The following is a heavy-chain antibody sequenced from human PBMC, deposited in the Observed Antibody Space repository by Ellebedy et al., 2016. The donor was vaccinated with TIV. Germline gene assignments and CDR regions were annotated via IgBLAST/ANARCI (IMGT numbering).Heavy chain of an antibody. CDR3: ARHAGHSRDGARYGMDV. Sequence: GGSLRLSCAASGFTVSVSGNYMSWVRQAPGTGLEWVSVIYSGGGTYYADSVKGRFTISRDSSKNTLYLQMNSLRAEDTAVYYCARHAGHSRDGARYGMDVWGQGTTVTVSS. V-gene: IGHV3-66*04. CDR2: IYSGGGT. J-gene: IGHJ6*02. CDR1: GFTVSVSGNY. D-gene: IGHD6-13*01.